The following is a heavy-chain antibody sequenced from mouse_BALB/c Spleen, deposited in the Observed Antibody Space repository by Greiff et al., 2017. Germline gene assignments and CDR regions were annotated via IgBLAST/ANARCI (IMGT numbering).Heavy chain of an antibody. J-gene: IGHJ1*01. V-gene: IGHV5-6*01. Sequence: EVQLQESGGDLVKPGGSLKLSCAASGFTFSSYGMSWVRQTPDKRLEWVATISSGGSYTYYPDSVKGRFTISRDNAKNTLYLQMSSLKSEDTAMYYCARHEVRRRDWYFDVWGAGTTVTVSS. CDR3: ARHEVRRRDWYFDV. D-gene: IGHD2-14*01. CDR1: GFTFSSYG. CDR2: ISSGGSYT.